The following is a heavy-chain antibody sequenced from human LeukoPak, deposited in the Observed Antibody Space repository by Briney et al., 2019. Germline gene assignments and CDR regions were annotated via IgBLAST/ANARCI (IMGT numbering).Heavy chain of an antibody. CDR3: ARGIAARRDVYPGGAFDI. V-gene: IGHV4-38-2*02. CDR2: IYHSGST. Sequence: PSETLSLTCTVSGYSISSGYYWGWIRQPPGKGLEWIGSIYHSGSTYYNPSLKSRVTISVDTSKNQFSLKLSSVTAADTAVYYCARGIAARRDVYPGGAFDIWGQGTMVTVSS. J-gene: IGHJ3*02. CDR1: GYSISSGYY. D-gene: IGHD6-6*01.